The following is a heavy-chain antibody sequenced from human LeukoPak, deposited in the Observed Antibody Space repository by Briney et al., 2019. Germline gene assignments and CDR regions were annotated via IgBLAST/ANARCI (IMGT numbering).Heavy chain of an antibody. D-gene: IGHD2-8*01. CDR3: ATYCTNGVCSFDY. J-gene: IGHJ4*02. V-gene: IGHV1-69*05. CDR2: IIPIFGTA. CDR1: GSTFSSYA. Sequence: SVKVSCKPSGSTFSSYAISWVRQAPGQGLEWMGRIIPIFGTANYAQKFQGRVTITTDESTSPAYMELSSLRSEDTAVYYCATYCTNGVCSFDYWGQGTLVTVSS.